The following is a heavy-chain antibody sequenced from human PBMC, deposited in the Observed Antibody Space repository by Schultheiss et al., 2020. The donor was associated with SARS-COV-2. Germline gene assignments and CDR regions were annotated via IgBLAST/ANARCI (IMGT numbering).Heavy chain of an antibody. V-gene: IGHV4-34*01. J-gene: IGHJ4*02. Sequence: SETLSLTCAVYGGSFSGYYWSWIRLLPGKGLEWIGEINHSGISNYNPSLMSRVSVSLATSKNQFSLTLRSVTATYTAVYYCARRYSLWSSYSDPFFDYWGQGTLVTVSS. D-gene: IGHD3-3*01. CDR2: INHSGIS. CDR1: GGSFSGYY. CDR3: ARRYSLWSSYSDPFFDY.